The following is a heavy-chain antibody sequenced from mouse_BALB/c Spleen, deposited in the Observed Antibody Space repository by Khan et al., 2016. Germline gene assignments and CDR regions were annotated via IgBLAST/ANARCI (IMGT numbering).Heavy chain of an antibody. J-gene: IGHJ2*01. Sequence: EVQLQESGPGLVKPSQSLSLTCTVTGYSITSGYGWKWLRKFPGNKLEWVGYISYSGSTNYHQSLKSRITITGDKSKNQFYLQLNSVTTEDTATYYCARTARIKYWGQGTTLTVSS. CDR1: GYSITSGYG. V-gene: IGHV3-2*02. CDR2: ISYSGST. D-gene: IGHD1-2*01. CDR3: ARTARIKY.